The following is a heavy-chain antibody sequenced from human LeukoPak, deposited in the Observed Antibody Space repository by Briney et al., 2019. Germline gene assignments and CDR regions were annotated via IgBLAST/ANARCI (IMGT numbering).Heavy chain of an antibody. J-gene: IGHJ6*03. CDR2: MNPSSGNT. CDR1: GYTFSSYD. Sequence: GASVRVSCKASGYTFSSYDVNWVRQATGQGLELRGWMNPSSGNTGYAQKFQGRVTIIRNTSISTAYMELSSLRSEDTAVYYCARAAGGTRNYYMDVWAKGTTVTVSS. D-gene: IGHD3-16*01. CDR3: ARAAGGTRNYYMDV. V-gene: IGHV1-8*01.